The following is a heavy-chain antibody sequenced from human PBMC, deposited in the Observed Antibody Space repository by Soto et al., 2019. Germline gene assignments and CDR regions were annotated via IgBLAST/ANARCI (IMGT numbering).Heavy chain of an antibody. Sequence: QVQLVQSGAEVKKPGASVKVSCKASGYTFTSYDINWVRQATGQGFEYLGWMNPNSGNTGYVKKFQGRVTMTRHTSIRTTYIELSSLRSEVKAVYYCARGMKYGDYSRWFDPWGPGTLVTVSS. V-gene: IGHV1-8*01. CDR2: MNPNSGNT. D-gene: IGHD4-17*01. CDR1: GYTFTSYD. CDR3: ARGMKYGDYSRWFDP. J-gene: IGHJ5*02.